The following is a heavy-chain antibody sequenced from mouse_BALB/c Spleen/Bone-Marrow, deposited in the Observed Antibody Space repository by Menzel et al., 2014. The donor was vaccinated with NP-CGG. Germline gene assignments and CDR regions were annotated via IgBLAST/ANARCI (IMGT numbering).Heavy chain of an antibody. CDR1: GYTFTSYW. CDR2: INPSTGYT. D-gene: IGHD1-1*01. Sequence: VKLVESGAELAKPGASVKMSCKASGYTFTSYWMHWVKQRPGQGLEWVGYINPSTGYTEYNQKFKDKATLTADKSSSTAYMQLSSLTSEDSAVYYCARRSSGDYWGQGTTLTVSS. J-gene: IGHJ2*01. CDR3: ARRSSGDY. V-gene: IGHV1-7*01.